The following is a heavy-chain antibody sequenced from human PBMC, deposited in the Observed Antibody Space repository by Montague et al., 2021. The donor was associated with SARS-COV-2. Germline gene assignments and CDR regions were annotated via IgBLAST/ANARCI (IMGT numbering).Heavy chain of an antibody. CDR3: ARDGSSSWYSNWFDP. J-gene: IGHJ5*02. CDR2: IYYSGST. Sequence: SETLSLTCTVSGGSISSYYWSWIRQPPGKGLEWIGYIYYSGSTNYNPSLKSRVTISVGTSKNEFSLKLSSVTAADTAVYYCARDGSSSWYSNWFDPWGQGTLVTVSS. V-gene: IGHV4-59*01. CDR1: GGSISSYY. D-gene: IGHD6-13*01.